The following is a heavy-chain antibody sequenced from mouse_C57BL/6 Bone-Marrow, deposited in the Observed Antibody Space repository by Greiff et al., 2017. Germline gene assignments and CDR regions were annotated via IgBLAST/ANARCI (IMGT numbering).Heavy chain of an antibody. D-gene: IGHD4-1*01. CDR1: GYAFSSYW. V-gene: IGHV1-80*01. J-gene: IGHJ3*01. CDR2: IYPGDGDT. CDR3: ARGGLGRVFAY. Sequence: QVQLQQSGAELVKPGASVTISCTASGYAFSSYWMNWVQQRPGKGLEWIGQIYPGDGDTNYNGKFKGKATLTADKSSSIAYMQLSSLTSEDSAVYCCARGGLGRVFAYWGQGTLVTVSA.